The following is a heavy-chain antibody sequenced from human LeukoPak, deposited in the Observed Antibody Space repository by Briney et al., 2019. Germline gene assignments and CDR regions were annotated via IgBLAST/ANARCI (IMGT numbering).Heavy chain of an antibody. CDR3: AKEGTASKPSDLDY. D-gene: IGHD1/OR15-1a*01. CDR1: GFIFSDYG. J-gene: IGHJ4*02. CDR2: IRYDGSNK. Sequence: GGSLRLSCAASGFIFSDYGMHWVCQAPGKGLEWVAFIRYDGSNKYYLDSVKGRFTISRDSPKNTVYLQMNSLRAEDTAVYYCAKEGTASKPSDLDYWGQGTLVTVSS. V-gene: IGHV3-30*02.